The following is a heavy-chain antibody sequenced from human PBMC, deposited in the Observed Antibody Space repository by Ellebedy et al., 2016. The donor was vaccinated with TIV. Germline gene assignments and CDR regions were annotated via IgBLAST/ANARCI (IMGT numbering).Heavy chain of an antibody. J-gene: IGHJ3*02. Sequence: KFQGRVTITRDTSASTAYMELSSLRSEDTAVYYCARAPPTYDAFDIWGQGTMVTVSS. V-gene: IGHV1-3*01. CDR3: ARAPPTYDAFDI.